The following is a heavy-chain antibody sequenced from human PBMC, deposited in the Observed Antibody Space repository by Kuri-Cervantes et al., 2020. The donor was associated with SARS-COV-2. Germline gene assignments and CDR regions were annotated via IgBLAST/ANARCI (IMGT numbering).Heavy chain of an antibody. CDR1: GFTFSSYA. CDR2: ISGSGGST. J-gene: IGHJ3*02. D-gene: IGHD6-19*01. V-gene: IGHV3-23*01. Sequence: LKISCAASGFTFSSYAMSWVRQAPGKGLEWVSAISGSGGSTYYADSVKGRFTISRDNSKNTLYLQMNSPRAEDTAVYYCARVKQWLERTAFDIWGQGTMVTVSS. CDR3: ARVKQWLERTAFDI.